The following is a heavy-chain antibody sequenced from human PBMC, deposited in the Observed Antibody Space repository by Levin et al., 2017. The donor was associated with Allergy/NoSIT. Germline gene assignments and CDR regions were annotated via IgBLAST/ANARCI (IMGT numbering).Heavy chain of an antibody. D-gene: IGHD3-10*01. V-gene: IGHV3-11*03. Sequence: KTGGSLRLSCAVSRFTFSFTDQYMSWFRQAPGTGLEWLSFIGGINSNKNYADSVKGRFTISRDNAKNSLSLQMNSLRAEDTAVYFCATLHYYGSEIWGQGTMVTVSS. J-gene: IGHJ3*02. CDR2: IGGINSNK. CDR1: RFTFSFTDQY. CDR3: ATLHYYGSEI.